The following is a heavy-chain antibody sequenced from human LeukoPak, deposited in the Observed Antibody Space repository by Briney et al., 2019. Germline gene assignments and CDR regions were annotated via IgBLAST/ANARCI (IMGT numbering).Heavy chain of an antibody. D-gene: IGHD1-20*01. CDR1: GFTFGDYA. J-gene: IGHJ4*02. Sequence: GGSLRLSCTASGFTFGDYAMSWFRQAPGKGLEWVGFIRSKAYGGTTEYAASVKGRFTISRDDSKSIAYLQMNSLKTEDTAVYYCTRARPADHNWNDPGHFDYWGQGTLVTVSS. CDR3: TRARPADHNWNDPGHFDY. V-gene: IGHV3-49*03. CDR2: IRSKAYGGTT.